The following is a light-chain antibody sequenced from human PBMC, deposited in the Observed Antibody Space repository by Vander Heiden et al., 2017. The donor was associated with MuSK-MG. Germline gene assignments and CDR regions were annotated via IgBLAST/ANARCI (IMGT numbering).Light chain of an antibody. CDR3: SSRDNSGYHRWV. CDR1: GLTSNY. Sequence: SSELTQDPAVSVPLGQTVSITCQGDGLTSNYASWYQQKAGPAPVLVIYGNNDRPSGIPDRFSGSTSGNTASLNITGAQAEDEADYYWSSRDNSGYHRWVFGGGTKLTVL. V-gene: IGLV3-19*01. J-gene: IGLJ3*02. CDR2: GNN.